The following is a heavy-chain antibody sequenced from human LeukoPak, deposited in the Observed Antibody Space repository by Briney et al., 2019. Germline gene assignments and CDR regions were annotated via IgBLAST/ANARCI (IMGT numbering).Heavy chain of an antibody. CDR3: AKDGYSSSSYFDY. J-gene: IGHJ4*02. CDR1: GFTFSSYG. Sequence: GGSLRLSCAVSGFTFSSYGMHWVRQAPGKGLEWVAVISYDGSNKYYADSVKGRFTISRDNSKNTLYLQMNSLRAEDTAVYYCAKDGYSSSSYFDYWGQGTLVTVSS. CDR2: ISYDGSNK. V-gene: IGHV3-30*18. D-gene: IGHD6-13*01.